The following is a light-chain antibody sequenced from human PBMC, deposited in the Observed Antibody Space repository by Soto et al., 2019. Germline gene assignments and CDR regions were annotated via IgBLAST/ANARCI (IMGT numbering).Light chain of an antibody. J-gene: IGKJ2*01. CDR1: QSVSSSS. CDR3: QQYGSSPYT. V-gene: IGKV3-20*01. Sequence: EIVLTQSPGTLSLSPGERATLSCRASQSVSSSSLAWYQQKPGQAPRLLIYGASSRATGIPDRFSGSGSGTDLTLTISRLEPGDFGVFYCQQYGSSPYTFGQGTKLEI. CDR2: GAS.